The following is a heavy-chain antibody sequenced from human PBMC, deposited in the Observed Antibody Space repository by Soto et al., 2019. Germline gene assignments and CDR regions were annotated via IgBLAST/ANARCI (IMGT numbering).Heavy chain of an antibody. CDR2: IYYTGNT. CDR3: ARVSGRDSARSFDF. Sequence: PSETLSLTCTVSGGSISTYYWNWIRQPPGKGLEWIGYIYYTGNTNYNPSLKSRVTISVDTSKNQFSLKLRSVTAADTAVYYCARVSGRDSARSFDFCCQGTLVTLST. V-gene: IGHV4-59*01. J-gene: IGHJ4*02. D-gene: IGHD2-21*02. CDR1: GGSISTYY.